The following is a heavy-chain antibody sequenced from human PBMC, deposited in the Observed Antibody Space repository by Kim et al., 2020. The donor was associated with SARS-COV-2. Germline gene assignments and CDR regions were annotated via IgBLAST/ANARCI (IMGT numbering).Heavy chain of an antibody. J-gene: IGHJ4*02. D-gene: IGHD6-13*01. Sequence: GGSLRLSCAASGFTFSSYGMHWVRQAPGKGLEWVAIIWYDGNNKYYADSMKGRFTISRDNSKNTLYLQMNSLRAEDTAVYYCSGSAAGMVGYFDYWGQGTLVAAAS. V-gene: IGHV3-33*01. CDR3: SGSAAGMVGYFDY. CDR1: GFTFSSYG. CDR2: IWYDGNNK.